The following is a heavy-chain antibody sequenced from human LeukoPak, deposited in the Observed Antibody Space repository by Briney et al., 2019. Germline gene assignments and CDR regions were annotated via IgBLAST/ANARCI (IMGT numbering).Heavy chain of an antibody. D-gene: IGHD3-3*01. CDR1: GFTFSNYC. CDR3: ATDPEDFWSGYLVYFDY. V-gene: IGHV3-74*01. J-gene: IGHJ4*02. Sequence: GGSLRLSCAASGFTFSNYCMHWVRQAPGKGLVWVSHIKSDGSHTNYADSVRGRFTISRDNAKNTLYLQMNSLRAEDTAVYYCATDPEDFWSGYLVYFDYWGQGTLVTVSS. CDR2: IKSDGSHT.